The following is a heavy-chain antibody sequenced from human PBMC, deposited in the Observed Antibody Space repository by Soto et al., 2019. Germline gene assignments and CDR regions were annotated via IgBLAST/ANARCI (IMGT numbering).Heavy chain of an antibody. CDR1: GGSFSGYY. D-gene: IGHD4-4*01. J-gene: IGHJ4*02. Sequence: SETLSLTCAVFGGSFSGYYWSWIRQPPGKGLEWIGEINHSGSTNYNPSLKSRVTISVDTSKNQFSLKLSSVTAADTAVYYCASYANYNHFWGQGTLVTVS. V-gene: IGHV4-34*01. CDR2: INHSGST. CDR3: ASYANYNHF.